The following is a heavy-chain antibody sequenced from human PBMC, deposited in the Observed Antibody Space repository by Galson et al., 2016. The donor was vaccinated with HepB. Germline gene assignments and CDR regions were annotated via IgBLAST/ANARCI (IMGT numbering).Heavy chain of an antibody. CDR1: GFTFSDYY. D-gene: IGHD3-3*01. CDR3: ARGGISNYYNGMDV. CDR2: ISSSSGYT. V-gene: IGHV3-11*06. J-gene: IGHJ6*02. Sequence: SLRLSCAASGFTFSDYYMTWMRLAPGKGLQWVSNISSSSGYTNYEDSVKGRFTISRDNAKNSLFLDMNSLLVEDTAVYYCARGGISNYYNGMDVWGQGTTVIVS.